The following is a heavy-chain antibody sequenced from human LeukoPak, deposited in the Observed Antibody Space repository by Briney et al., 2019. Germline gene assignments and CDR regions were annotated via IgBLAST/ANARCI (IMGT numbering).Heavy chain of an antibody. Sequence: SETQSLTCAVYGGSFSGYYWSWIRQPPGKGLEWIGEINHSGSTNYNPSLKSRVTISVDTSKNQFSLKLSSVTAADTAVYYCARGRYYYGSGSSDYWGQGTLVTVSS. J-gene: IGHJ4*02. CDR1: GGSFSGYY. CDR3: ARGRYYYGSGSSDY. V-gene: IGHV4-34*01. CDR2: INHSGST. D-gene: IGHD3-10*01.